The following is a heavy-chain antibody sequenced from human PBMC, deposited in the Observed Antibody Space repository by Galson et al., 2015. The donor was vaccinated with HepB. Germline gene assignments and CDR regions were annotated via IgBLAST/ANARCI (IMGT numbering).Heavy chain of an antibody. V-gene: IGHV3-64D*06. CDR1: GFTFSRNA. CDR3: VKGGEYTYGSHFDY. D-gene: IGHD5-18*01. Sequence: SLRLSCAASGFTFSRNAMHWVRQAPGKELEYVSAISSNGGNTYYADSVKGRFTISRDNSKNTLYLEVSSLKPEDTAVYYCVKGGEYTYGSHFDYWGQGTLVTVSS. J-gene: IGHJ4*02. CDR2: ISSNGGNT.